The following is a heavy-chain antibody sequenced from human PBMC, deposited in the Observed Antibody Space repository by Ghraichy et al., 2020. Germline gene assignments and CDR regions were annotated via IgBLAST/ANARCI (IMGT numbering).Heavy chain of an antibody. CDR2: LSGGGGAT. J-gene: IGHJ2*01. V-gene: IGHV3-23*01. D-gene: IGHD1-14*01. CDR3: ATPGKTGNLWYFDL. CDR1: GFTFRSYG. Sequence: GGSLRLSCAASGFTFRSYGMTWVRQAPGRGLEWVSALSGGGGATHYADSVKGRFTISSDDSKSKLYLQMNSLRAEDTALYYCATPGKTGNLWYFDLWGRGTLVTVSS.